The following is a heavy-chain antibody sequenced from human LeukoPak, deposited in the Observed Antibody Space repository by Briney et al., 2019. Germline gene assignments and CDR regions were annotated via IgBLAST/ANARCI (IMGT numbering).Heavy chain of an antibody. D-gene: IGHD2-2*01. V-gene: IGHV1-2*02. CDR1: GYTFTGYY. J-gene: IGHJ5*02. Sequence: ASVKVSCKASGYTFTGYYMHWVRQAPGQGLEWMGWINPNSGGTNYAQKFQGRVTMTRDTSISTAYMELSRLRSDDTAVYYCARDNSEDIVVERSNWFDPWGQGTLVTVSS. CDR2: INPNSGGT. CDR3: ARDNSEDIVVERSNWFDP.